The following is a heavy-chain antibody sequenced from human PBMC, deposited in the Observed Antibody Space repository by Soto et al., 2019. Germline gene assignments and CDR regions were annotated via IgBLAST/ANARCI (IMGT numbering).Heavy chain of an antibody. CDR1: GYTFTRYG. J-gene: IGHJ6*02. V-gene: IGHV1-18*01. D-gene: IGHD3-16*01. Sequence: QVQLVQSGAEVKNPGASVKVSCKASGYTFTRYGMGWARQAPGQGLEWMGWINTCNGNTNYAQNVQGRVTLTTDTSTSTAYMELRSLRSNDTAIYYCAMVDVYVTPSPQDVWGQGTTVIVSS. CDR2: INTCNGNT. CDR3: AMVDVYVTPSPQDV.